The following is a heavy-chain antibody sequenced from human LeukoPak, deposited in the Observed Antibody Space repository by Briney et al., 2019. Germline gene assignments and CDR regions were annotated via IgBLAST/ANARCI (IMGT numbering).Heavy chain of an antibody. CDR2: ISAYNGNT. CDR1: GYTFTSYG. D-gene: IGHD2-2*01. Sequence: GASVKVSCKASGYTFTSYGISWVRQAPRQGLEWMGWISAYNGNTNYAQKLQGRVTMTTDTSTSTAYMELRSLRSDDTAVYYCARDPSGQLRRRGFDPWGQGTLVTVSS. V-gene: IGHV1-18*04. CDR3: ARDPSGQLRRRGFDP. J-gene: IGHJ5*02.